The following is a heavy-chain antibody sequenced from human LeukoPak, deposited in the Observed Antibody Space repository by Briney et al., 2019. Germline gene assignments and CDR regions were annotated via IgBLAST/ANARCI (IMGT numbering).Heavy chain of an antibody. Sequence: GGSLRLSCAASGFTFSSYSMNWIRQAPGKGQEWVSYISSSSTIYYADSVKGRFTISRDNAKNSLYLQMNSLRAEDTAVYYCARVPPVSFDWLLGGSDYWGQGTLVTVSS. D-gene: IGHD3-9*01. J-gene: IGHJ4*02. CDR3: ARVPPVSFDWLLGGSDY. CDR2: ISSSSTI. CDR1: GFTFSSYS. V-gene: IGHV3-48*01.